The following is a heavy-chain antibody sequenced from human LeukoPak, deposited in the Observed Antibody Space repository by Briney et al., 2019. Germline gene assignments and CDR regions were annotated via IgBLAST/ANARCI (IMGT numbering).Heavy chain of an antibody. V-gene: IGHV3-15*01. CDR2: IKSKTDGGTT. D-gene: IGHD3-10*01. CDR3: TTERRLLWFGELLPPFDY. CDR1: GFTFSNAW. J-gene: IGHJ4*02. Sequence: GGSLRLSCAASGFTFSNAWMGWVRQAPGKGLEWVGRIKSKTDGGTTDYAAPVKGRFTISRDDSKNTLYLQMNSLKTEDTAVYYCTTERRLLWFGELLPPFDYWGQGTLVTVSS.